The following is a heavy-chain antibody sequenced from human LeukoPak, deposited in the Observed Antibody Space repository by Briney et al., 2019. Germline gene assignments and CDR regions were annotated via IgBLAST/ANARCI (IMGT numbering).Heavy chain of an antibody. V-gene: IGHV4-59*11. J-gene: IGHJ6*03. CDR1: GGSISSHY. Sequence: SETLSLTCTVCGGSISSHYWSWIRQPPGKGLEWIGYIYYSGSTNYNPSLKSRVTISVDTSKNQFSLKLSSVTAADTAVYYCARLVAAGTSNYYYYYMDVWGKGTTVTVSS. CDR2: IYYSGST. CDR3: ARLVAAGTSNYYYYYMDV. D-gene: IGHD6-13*01.